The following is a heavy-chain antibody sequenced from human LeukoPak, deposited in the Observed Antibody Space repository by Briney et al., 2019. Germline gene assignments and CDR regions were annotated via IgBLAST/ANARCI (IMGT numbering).Heavy chain of an antibody. J-gene: IGHJ4*02. D-gene: IGHD3-22*01. CDR2: IYTSGST. CDR3: ARYPTYDSSGRHY. Sequence: SETLSLTCTVSGGSISSGSYYWSWIRQPAGKGLEWIGRIYTSGSTNYNPSLKSRVTISVDTSKNQFSLKLSSVTAADTAVYYCARYPTYDSSGRHYWSQGTLVTVSS. CDR1: GGSISSGSYY. V-gene: IGHV4-61*02.